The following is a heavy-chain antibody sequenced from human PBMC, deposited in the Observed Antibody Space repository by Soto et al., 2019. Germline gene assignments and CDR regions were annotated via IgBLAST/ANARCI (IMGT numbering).Heavy chain of an antibody. Sequence: GGSLRLSCAASGFTFSSYAMSWVRQAPGKGLEWVSAISGSGGSTYYADSVKGRFTVSRDNSKNTLYLQMNSLRAEDTAVYYCAKDERRTTGTTSRSRWFDPWGQGTLVTVS. J-gene: IGHJ5*02. CDR3: AKDERRTTGTTSRSRWFDP. D-gene: IGHD1-1*01. V-gene: IGHV3-23*01. CDR1: GFTFSSYA. CDR2: ISGSGGST.